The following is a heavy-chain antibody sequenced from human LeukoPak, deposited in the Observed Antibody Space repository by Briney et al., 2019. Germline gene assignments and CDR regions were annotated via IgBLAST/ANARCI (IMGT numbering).Heavy chain of an antibody. Sequence: PSETLSLTCAVCGVSFSGYYWSWIRQPPGKGLEWIGEINHSGSTNYNPSLKSRVTISVDTSKNQFSLKLSSVTAADTAVYYCARGDSGYLDYWGQGTLVTVSS. V-gene: IGHV4-34*01. CDR3: ARGDSGYLDY. D-gene: IGHD3-22*01. CDR2: INHSGST. J-gene: IGHJ4*02. CDR1: GVSFSGYY.